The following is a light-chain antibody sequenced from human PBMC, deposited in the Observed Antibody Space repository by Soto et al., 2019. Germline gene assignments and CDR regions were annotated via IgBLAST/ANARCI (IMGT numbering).Light chain of an antibody. CDR1: QDIRSD. V-gene: IGKV1-6*01. Sequence: IQMTQSPSSLSASVGDRVTVTCRASQDIRSDVGWYQQKPGQAPKVLMYAASRLHSGVPSRFSGSGSGTNFVLTISSLQPEDVATYYCLQNNNYPLTFGGGTKVDIK. CDR2: AAS. CDR3: LQNNNYPLT. J-gene: IGKJ4*01.